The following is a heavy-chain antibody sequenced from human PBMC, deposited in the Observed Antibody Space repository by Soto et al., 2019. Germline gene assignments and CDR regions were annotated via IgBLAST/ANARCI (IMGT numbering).Heavy chain of an antibody. V-gene: IGHV3-21*01. Sequence: PGGSLRLSCAASGFTFSLYSIIWVRQAPGKGLEWVASITSSSSYIYYEDSLKGRFTTSRDNAKNSLFLQLDSLRAEDTAVYFCVRARSTDSRPDYWGQGTLVTVSS. J-gene: IGHJ4*02. CDR1: GFTFSLYS. CDR3: VRARSTDSRPDY. D-gene: IGHD3-22*01. CDR2: ITSSSSYI.